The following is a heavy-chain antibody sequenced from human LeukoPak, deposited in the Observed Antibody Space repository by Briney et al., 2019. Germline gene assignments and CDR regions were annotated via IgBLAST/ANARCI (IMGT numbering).Heavy chain of an antibody. V-gene: IGHV3-23*01. D-gene: IGHD4-17*01. J-gene: IGHJ4*02. CDR1: GFTFTSYA. Sequence: HPGGSLRLSCAASGFTFTSYAMSWVRQAPGKGLEWVSTISGSGSSTYYADSVKGRFTISRDNSKNTLYLQMNSLRAEDTAVYYCALDYGFDYWGQGTLVTVSS. CDR3: ALDYGFDY. CDR2: ISGSGSST.